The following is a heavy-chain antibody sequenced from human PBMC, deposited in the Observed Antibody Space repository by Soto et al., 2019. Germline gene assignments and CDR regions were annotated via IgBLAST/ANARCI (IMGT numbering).Heavy chain of an antibody. CDR3: ARLPQPGIAAAGWNY. CDR2: ISSSSSYI. J-gene: IGHJ4*02. CDR1: GFTFSSYS. Sequence: EVQLVESGGGLVKPGGSLRLSCAASGFTFSSYSMNWVRQAPGKGLEWVSSISSSSSYIYYADSVKGRFTISSDNAKNSLFLQMTSLRAEDTAVYYCARLPQPGIAAAGWNYWGQGTLVTVSS. D-gene: IGHD6-13*01. V-gene: IGHV3-21*01.